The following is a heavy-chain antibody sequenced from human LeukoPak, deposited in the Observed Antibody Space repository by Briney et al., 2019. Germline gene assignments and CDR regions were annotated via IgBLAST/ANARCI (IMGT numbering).Heavy chain of an antibody. D-gene: IGHD3-10*01. V-gene: IGHV3-53*01. CDR3: ARRHYYGSGSSTDY. Sequence: GGSLRLSCAASGFTFSSYEMNWVRQAPGKGLEWVSVIYSSGSTYYADSVKGRFTISRDNSKNTLYLQMNSLRAEDTAVYYCARRHYYGSGSSTDYWGQGTLVTVSS. J-gene: IGHJ4*02. CDR1: GFTFSSYE. CDR2: IYSSGST.